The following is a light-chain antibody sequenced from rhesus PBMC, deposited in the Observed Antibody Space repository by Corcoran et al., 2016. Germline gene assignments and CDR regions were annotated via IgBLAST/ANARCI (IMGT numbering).Light chain of an antibody. J-gene: IGKJ4*01. CDR2: AAS. Sequence: DIQMTQSPSSLSASVGDRVTITCRASQGISSYLAWYQQKPGKVPKLLIYAASTLQSGVPSRFSGSGSWTDFTLTISSLQPEDFATYYGQQHNSYPLTFGGGTKVELK. CDR3: QQHNSYPLT. CDR1: QGISSY. V-gene: IGKV1-25*01.